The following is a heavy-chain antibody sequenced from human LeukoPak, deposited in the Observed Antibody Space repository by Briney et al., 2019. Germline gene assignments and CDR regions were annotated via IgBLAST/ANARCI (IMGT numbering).Heavy chain of an antibody. CDR3: ATVSGFFYESGSYYTFAY. CDR1: GVSICSSKW. D-gene: IGHD3-10*01. Sequence: SGTLSFTCAVSGVSICSSKWWSWVRQPPGKGLEWIGEIYHSGSTNYNPSLKGRVTISVDKSKNQFSLKLSSVTAEDTAVYYCATVSGFFYESGSYYTFAYWARGTLVTVSS. CDR2: IYHSGST. J-gene: IGHJ4*02. V-gene: IGHV4-4*02.